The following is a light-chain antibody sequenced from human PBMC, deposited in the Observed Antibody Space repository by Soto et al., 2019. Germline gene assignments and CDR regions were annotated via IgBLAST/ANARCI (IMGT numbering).Light chain of an antibody. J-gene: IGKJ1*01. Sequence: DTQMTQSPSTLSASVGDRVTITCRASQSINTWLAWYQQKPRRAPKLLIYKATTLQSEVPSRFSGSGSGTEFTLTIGSLQPDDFATYFCQRYNTNSRTFGQGTKVEV. CDR1: QSINTW. CDR3: QRYNTNSRT. CDR2: KAT. V-gene: IGKV1-5*03.